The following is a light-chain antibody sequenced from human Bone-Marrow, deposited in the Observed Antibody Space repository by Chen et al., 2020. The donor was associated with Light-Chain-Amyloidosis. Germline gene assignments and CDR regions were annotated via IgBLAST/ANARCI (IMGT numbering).Light chain of an antibody. J-gene: IGKJ1*01. CDR2: AAS. CDR1: QSISGS. Sequence: MVMTQSPVTLSVSPGDRATLSCRASQSISGSLAWDQQKPGQAPRLLIYAASTRATGVPARFSGRGSGTEFTLTISSLQSEDYAVYYCQQYNNWPRTFGQGTKVEIK. V-gene: IGKV3-15*01. CDR3: QQYNNWPRT.